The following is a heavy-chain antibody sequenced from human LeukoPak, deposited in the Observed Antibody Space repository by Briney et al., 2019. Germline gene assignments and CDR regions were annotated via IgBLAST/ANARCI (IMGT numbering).Heavy chain of an antibody. Sequence: ATLKVSCKASGYTFTSYYIHWVRQAPGQGLEWMGIINPSGGSTNYAEKFQGRVTMTRDTSISTVYMDLSRLTSDDTAVYYCARSSVAMAFDYWGQGTLVTVSS. CDR2: INPSGGST. CDR1: GYTFTSYY. V-gene: IGHV1-46*01. D-gene: IGHD6-19*01. J-gene: IGHJ4*02. CDR3: ARSSVAMAFDY.